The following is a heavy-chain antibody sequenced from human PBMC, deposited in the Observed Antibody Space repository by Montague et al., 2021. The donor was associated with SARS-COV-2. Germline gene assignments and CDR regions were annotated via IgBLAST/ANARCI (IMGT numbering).Heavy chain of an antibody. D-gene: IGHD3-16*01. CDR3: ARGGEIDVWAPFGH. Sequence: SLRLSCAIPGFTFSRNSTNWVRQAPGKGLEWVSTISSDTLHTFYAESVKGRFTISRDNAKNELYLQMNSLRAEDMAVYYCARGGEIDVWAPFGHWGQGTLVTVSS. CDR2: ISSDTLHT. J-gene: IGHJ4*02. V-gene: IGHV3-21*01. CDR1: GFTFSRNS.